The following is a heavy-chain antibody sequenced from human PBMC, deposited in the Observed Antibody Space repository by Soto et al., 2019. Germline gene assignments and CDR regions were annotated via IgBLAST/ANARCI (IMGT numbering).Heavy chain of an antibody. CDR2: ISYDGGNK. CDR3: AKDTYSFDSSGYYVFDS. D-gene: IGHD3-22*01. J-gene: IGHJ4*02. CDR1: GFTFRSYG. V-gene: IGHV3-30*18. Sequence: QVQLVESGGGVVQPGRSLRLSCAASGFTFRSYGIHWVRQAPGKGLEWVAVISYDGGNKHYADSVQGRFTISRDNSKNTLYLQMNSLRAEDTAVYYCAKDTYSFDSSGYYVFDSWGQGTLVTVSS.